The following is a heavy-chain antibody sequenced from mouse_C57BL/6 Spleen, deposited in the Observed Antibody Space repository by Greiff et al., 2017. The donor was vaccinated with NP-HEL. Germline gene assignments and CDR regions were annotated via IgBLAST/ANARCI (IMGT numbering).Heavy chain of an antibody. J-gene: IGHJ1*03. Sequence: VMLVESGAELVRPGTSVKVSCKASGYAFTNYLIEWVKQRPGQGLEWIGVINPGSGGTNYNEKFKGKATLTADKSSSTAYMQLSSLTSEDSAVYFCARGGSRYFDVWGTGTTVTVSS. CDR1: GYAFTNYL. CDR2: INPGSGGT. CDR3: ARGGSRYFDV. V-gene: IGHV1-54*01.